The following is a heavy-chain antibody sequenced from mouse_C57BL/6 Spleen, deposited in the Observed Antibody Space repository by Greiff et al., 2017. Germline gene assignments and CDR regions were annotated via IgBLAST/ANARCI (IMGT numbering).Heavy chain of an antibody. J-gene: IGHJ2*01. V-gene: IGHV1-81*01. CDR2: IYPRSGNT. CDR3: ARAMEDD. Sequence: VKLMESGAELARPGASVKLSCKASGYTFTSYGISWVKQRTGQGLEWIGEIYPRSGNTYYNEKFKGKATLTADKSSSTAYMELRSLTSEDSAVYFCARAMEDDWGQGTTLTVSS. CDR1: GYTFTSYG.